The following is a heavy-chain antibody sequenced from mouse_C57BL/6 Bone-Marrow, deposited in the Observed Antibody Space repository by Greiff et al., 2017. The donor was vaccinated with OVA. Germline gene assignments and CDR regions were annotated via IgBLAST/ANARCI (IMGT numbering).Heavy chain of an antibody. D-gene: IGHD4-1*01. Sequence: EVTLVESGGGLVKPGGSLKLSCAASGFTFSSYAMSWVRQTPDKRLEWVATISDGGSYTYYPANVYGRFTIARDNDNINLVLQMSQLKSADTAMYDCARWSPNWTWFAYWGQGTLVTVSA. CDR3: ARWSPNWTWFAY. CDR1: GFTFSSYA. V-gene: IGHV5-4*03. CDR2: ISDGGSYT. J-gene: IGHJ3*01.